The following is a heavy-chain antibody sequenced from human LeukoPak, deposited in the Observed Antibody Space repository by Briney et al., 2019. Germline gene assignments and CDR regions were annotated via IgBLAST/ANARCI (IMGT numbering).Heavy chain of an antibody. Sequence: GGSLRLSCAASGFTFSSYWMHWVRQAPGKGLVWVSRINSDGSSTSYADSVKGRFTISRDNAKNSLYLQMNGLRAEDTALYYCAKDIIDYGDYVGAFDIWGQGTMVTVSS. D-gene: IGHD4-17*01. CDR3: AKDIIDYGDYVGAFDI. CDR2: INSDGSST. J-gene: IGHJ3*02. V-gene: IGHV3-74*01. CDR1: GFTFSSYW.